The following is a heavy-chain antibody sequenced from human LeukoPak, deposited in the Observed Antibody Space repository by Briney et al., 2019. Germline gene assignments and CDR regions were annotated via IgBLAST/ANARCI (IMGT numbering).Heavy chain of an antibody. CDR3: ARGYNWNYFDY. D-gene: IGHD1-20*01. V-gene: IGHV1-2*02. CDR2: INPNSGGT. Sequence: ASVKVSCKASGYTFTAYYIHWVRQAPGQGLEWMGWINPNSGGTDYAQRFQGRVTTTGDTSISTAYMDLSRLRSDDTAVYYCARGYNWNYFDYWGQGTLVTVSS. J-gene: IGHJ4*02. CDR1: GYTFTAYY.